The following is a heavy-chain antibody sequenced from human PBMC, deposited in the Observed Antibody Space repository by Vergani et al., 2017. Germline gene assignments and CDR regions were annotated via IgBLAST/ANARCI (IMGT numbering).Heavy chain of an antibody. D-gene: IGHD5-12*01. Sequence: EVQLVESGGGLVKPGGSLRLSCAASGFIFSTYSMNWVRQAPGKGLEWVSSIDGSSNYIYYADSVKGRFTISRDNAKNSVYLQMNSLSAGDTAVYYCAKANPRNSGYDYLYYYHAMDVWGQGTTVTVSS. CDR1: GFIFSTYS. V-gene: IGHV3-21*04. CDR3: AKANPRNSGYDYLYYYHAMDV. J-gene: IGHJ6*02. CDR2: IDGSSNYI.